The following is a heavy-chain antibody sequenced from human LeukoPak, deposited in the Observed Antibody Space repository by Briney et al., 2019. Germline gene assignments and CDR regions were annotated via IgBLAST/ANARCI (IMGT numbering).Heavy chain of an antibody. V-gene: IGHV3-23*01. CDR3: AKAEGSGNQPFDY. CDR1: GFTFSSYA. CDR2: ISAGGGTT. D-gene: IGHD3-10*01. J-gene: IGHJ4*02. Sequence: PGGSLRLSCAASGFTFSSYAMSWVRQAPGKGLEWVSTISAGGGTTYNADSVKGRLTISRDNSKNTLYLQMNSLRAEDTAVYYCAKAEGSGNQPFDYWGQGTLVTVSS.